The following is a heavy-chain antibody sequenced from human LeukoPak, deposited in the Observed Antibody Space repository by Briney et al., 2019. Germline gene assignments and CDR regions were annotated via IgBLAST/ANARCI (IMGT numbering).Heavy chain of an antibody. CDR1: GGTLSRYA. D-gene: IGHD6-19*01. J-gene: IGHJ5*02. V-gene: IGHV1-69*04. CDR3: ARAPYSSGWTPRGGFDP. Sequence: SVKVSCKASGGTLSRYALSWVRQAPGQGLEWMGRIIPVLDITNYAQKFQGRVTITADESTSTAYMEVSSLRSEDTAVYYCARAPYSSGWTPRGGFDPWGQGTLVTVSS. CDR2: IIPVLDIT.